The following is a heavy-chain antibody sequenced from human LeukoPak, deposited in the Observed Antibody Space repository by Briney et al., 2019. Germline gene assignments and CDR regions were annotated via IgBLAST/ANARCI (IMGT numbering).Heavy chain of an antibody. Sequence: SVKVSCKASGGTFSSYAISWVRQAPGQGLEWMGGIIPIFGTANYAQKFQGRVTITTDESTSTAYMELSSLRSENTAVYYCARGEPAANLGYYYMDVWGKGTTVTVSS. CDR2: IIPIFGTA. V-gene: IGHV1-69*05. CDR3: ARGEPAANLGYYYMDV. J-gene: IGHJ6*03. CDR1: GGTFSSYA. D-gene: IGHD2-2*01.